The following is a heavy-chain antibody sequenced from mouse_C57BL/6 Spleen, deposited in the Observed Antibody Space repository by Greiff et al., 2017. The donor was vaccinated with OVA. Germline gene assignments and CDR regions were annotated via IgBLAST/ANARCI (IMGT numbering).Heavy chain of an antibody. V-gene: IGHV1-52*01. J-gene: IGHJ3*01. Sequence: QVQLQQPGAELVRPGSSVKLSCKASGYTFTSYWMHWVKQRPIQGLEWIGNIDPSDSETHYNQKFKDKATLTVDKSSSTAYMQLSSLTSEDSAVYYCARSYYGSSLPWFAYWGQGTLVTVSA. CDR1: GYTFTSYW. D-gene: IGHD1-1*01. CDR2: IDPSDSET. CDR3: ARSYYGSSLPWFAY.